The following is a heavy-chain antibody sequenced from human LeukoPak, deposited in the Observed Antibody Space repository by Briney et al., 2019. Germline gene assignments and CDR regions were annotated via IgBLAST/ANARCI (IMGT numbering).Heavy chain of an antibody. Sequence: GGSLRLSCAASGFTFSTYDMHWVRQATGKGLEWVSGIGKTGDTYYSGSVKGRFTNSREIAKNSLYLEMNSLRAGDTAVYYCARGADGFDYWGQGTLVTVSS. D-gene: IGHD5-24*01. V-gene: IGHV3-13*04. CDR2: IGKTGDT. CDR3: ARGADGFDY. CDR1: GFTFSTYD. J-gene: IGHJ4*02.